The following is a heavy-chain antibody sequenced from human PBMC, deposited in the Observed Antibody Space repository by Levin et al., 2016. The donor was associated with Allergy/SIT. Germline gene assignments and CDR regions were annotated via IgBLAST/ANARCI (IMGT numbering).Heavy chain of an antibody. Sequence: SVKVSCKASGGTFSSYAISWVRQAPGQGLEWMGGIIPIFGTANYAQKFQGRVTITADKSTSTAYMELSSLRSEDTAVYYCAREEVGATTVAAFDIWGQGTMVTVSS. CDR2: IIPIFGTA. D-gene: IGHD1-26*01. J-gene: IGHJ3*02. V-gene: IGHV1-69*06. CDR1: GGTFSSYA. CDR3: AREEVGATTVAAFDI.